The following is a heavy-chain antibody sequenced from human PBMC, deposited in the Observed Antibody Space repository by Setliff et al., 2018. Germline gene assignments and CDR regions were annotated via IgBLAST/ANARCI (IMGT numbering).Heavy chain of an antibody. CDR2: INSDGSST. D-gene: IGHD3-3*01. CDR1: EFTFSTYW. J-gene: IGHJ6*02. CDR3: ARGVQDNFWSGYYYYYGMDV. Sequence: PGGSLRLSCAASEFTFSTYWIHWVRQAPGKGLVWVSRINSDGSSTSYADSVKGRFTISRDNAKNTLYLQMNSLRAEDTAVYFCARGVQDNFWSGYYYYYGMDVWGQGTTVTVSS. V-gene: IGHV3-74*01.